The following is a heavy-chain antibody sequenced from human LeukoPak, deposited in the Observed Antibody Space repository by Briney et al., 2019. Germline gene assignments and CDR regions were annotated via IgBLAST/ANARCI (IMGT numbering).Heavy chain of an antibody. CDR1: GGSVSSSCY. CDR3: ARDGPWKSDV. D-gene: IGHD1-1*01. Sequence: SETLSLTCTVSGGSVSSSCYWGWIRQPPGKGLEWIGSICSGGNTCYNPSLQSRVTISADSSKNHFFLQLTSATAADTAVYFCARDGPWKSDVWGRGTLVTVSS. J-gene: IGHJ4*02. V-gene: IGHV4-39*02. CDR2: ICSGGNT.